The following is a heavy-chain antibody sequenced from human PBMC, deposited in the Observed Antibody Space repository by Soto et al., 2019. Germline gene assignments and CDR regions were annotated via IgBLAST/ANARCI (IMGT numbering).Heavy chain of an antibody. CDR2: INPLSGIS. V-gene: IGHV1-69*09. Sequence: QVQLVQSGAEVKKPESSVKVSCKTSGGTFVRHVISWVRQAPGQGPEWMGKINPLSGISNYAQKFQDRVTFTADTDSSTAYMELSSLRSDATAVYYCATPACAATWCSTSHKLDHWGQGTLVTVSS. J-gene: IGHJ5*02. CDR3: ATPACAATWCSTSHKLDH. D-gene: IGHD2-2*01. CDR1: GGTFVRHV.